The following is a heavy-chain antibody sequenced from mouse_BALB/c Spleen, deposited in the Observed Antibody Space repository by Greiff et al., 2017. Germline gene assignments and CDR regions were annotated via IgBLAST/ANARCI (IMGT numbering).Heavy chain of an antibody. D-gene: IGHD2-4*01. J-gene: IGHJ2*01. CDR1: GYTFTSYW. Sequence: VQLQQPGAELVKPGASVKLSCKASGYTFTSYWMHWVKQRPGQGLEWIGEIDPSDSYTNYNQKFKGKATLTVDKSSSTAYMQLSSLTSEDSAVYYCARGDYDYGFDYWGQGTTLTVSS. V-gene: IGHV1-69*02. CDR3: ARGDYDYGFDY. CDR2: IDPSDSYT.